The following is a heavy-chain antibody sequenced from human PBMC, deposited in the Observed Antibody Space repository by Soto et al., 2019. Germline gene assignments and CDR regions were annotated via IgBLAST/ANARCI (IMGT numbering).Heavy chain of an antibody. D-gene: IGHD2-21*01. CDR1: GDTFINYT. CDR2: MIAILGVA. V-gene: IGHV1-69*04. Sequence: QVQLVQSGAEVKKPGSSVKVSCNASGDTFINYTISWVRQAAGQGLEWMLRMIAILGVAYYSQKFQGRVTITVYKSTTTAYMELNSLISVVTAVYYCARVVEMGSVTECYSYYMDVWGKGTTVTVFS. CDR3: ARVVEMGSVTECYSYYMDV. J-gene: IGHJ6*03.